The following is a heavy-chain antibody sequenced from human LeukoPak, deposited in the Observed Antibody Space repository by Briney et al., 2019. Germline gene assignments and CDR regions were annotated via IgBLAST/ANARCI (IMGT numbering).Heavy chain of an antibody. Sequence: SETLSLTCTVSGDSISTDYWSWIRQSPGKGLEWIGYINYSGNSEYNPSPKSRVTISVDRSKNQVSLKMRSVTAADTAVYYCARLDCISKTCYNYWALGALVTVSS. D-gene: IGHD2-21*01. J-gene: IGHJ4*02. CDR1: GDSISTDY. CDR2: INYSGNS. V-gene: IGHV4-59*08. CDR3: ARLDCISKTCYNY.